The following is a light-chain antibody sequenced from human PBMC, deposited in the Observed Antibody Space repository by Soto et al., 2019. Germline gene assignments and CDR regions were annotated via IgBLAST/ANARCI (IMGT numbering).Light chain of an antibody. CDR2: DVS. V-gene: IGLV2-11*01. J-gene: IGLJ1*01. CDR1: ISDVGGYNY. Sequence: QSALTQPRSVSGSPGQSVTISCTGTISDVGGYNYVSWYQQHPGKAPKLMIYDVSKRPSGVPDRFSGSKSGNTASLTISGLQAEDEADYYCCSYAGSYTHVFGTGTKLTV. CDR3: CSYAGSYTHV.